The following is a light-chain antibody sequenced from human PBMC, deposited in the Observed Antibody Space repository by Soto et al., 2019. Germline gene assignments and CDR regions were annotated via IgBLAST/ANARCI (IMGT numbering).Light chain of an antibody. V-gene: IGKV3-15*01. Sequence: EVLMTQSPATLSVSPGEKATLSCWASETVATNLAWYQQKPGQAPRLLISGASTRAAGISDRFRGSGSGTEFTLTISSLRSEDSGIYYCQQYFGWPPMTFGQGTKVEI. CDR2: GAS. J-gene: IGKJ1*01. CDR3: QQYFGWPPMT. CDR1: ETVATN.